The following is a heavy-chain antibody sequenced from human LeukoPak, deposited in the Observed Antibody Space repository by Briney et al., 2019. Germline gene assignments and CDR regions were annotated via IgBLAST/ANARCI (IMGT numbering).Heavy chain of an antibody. Sequence: GASVKVSCKASGYTFTGYYMHWVRQAPGQGLEWMGWISAYNGNTNYAQKLQGRVTMTTDTSTSTAYMELRSLRSDDTAVYYCARGDYYDSSGYLDYWGQGTLVTVSS. CDR2: ISAYNGNT. CDR1: GYTFTGYY. D-gene: IGHD3-22*01. V-gene: IGHV1-18*04. CDR3: ARGDYYDSSGYLDY. J-gene: IGHJ4*02.